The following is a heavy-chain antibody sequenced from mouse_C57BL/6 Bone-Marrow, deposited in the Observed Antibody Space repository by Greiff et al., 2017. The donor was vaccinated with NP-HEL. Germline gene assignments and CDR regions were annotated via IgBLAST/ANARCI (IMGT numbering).Heavy chain of an antibody. CDR1: GYTFTSYW. CDR2: IDPSDSYP. CDR3: ARMIYVYDEAWFAY. V-gene: IGHV1-69*01. D-gene: IGHD2-2*01. Sequence: QVQLQQPGAELVMPGASVQLSCKASGYTFTSYWMHWVKQRPGQGLAWIGAIDPSDSYPNYNQKFKGKSPLTVDKSSSTAYMQLSSLTSEDSAVYYCARMIYVYDEAWFAYWGQGTLVTVSA. J-gene: IGHJ3*01.